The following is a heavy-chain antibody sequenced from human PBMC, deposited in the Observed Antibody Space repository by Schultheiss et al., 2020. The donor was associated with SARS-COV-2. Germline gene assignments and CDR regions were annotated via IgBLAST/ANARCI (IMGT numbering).Heavy chain of an antibody. V-gene: IGHV2-5*02. CDR2: IYWDDDK. CDR3: AHTTYYYDSSGFIVFDY. J-gene: IGHJ4*02. CDR1: GFSLSTSGVG. D-gene: IGHD3-22*01. Sequence: SGPTLVKPTQTLTLTCTFSGFSLSTSGVGVGWIRQPPGKALEWLALIYWDDDKRYSPSLKSRLTITKDTSKNQVVLTMTNMDPVDTATYYCAHTTYYYDSSGFIVFDYWGQGTLVTVSS.